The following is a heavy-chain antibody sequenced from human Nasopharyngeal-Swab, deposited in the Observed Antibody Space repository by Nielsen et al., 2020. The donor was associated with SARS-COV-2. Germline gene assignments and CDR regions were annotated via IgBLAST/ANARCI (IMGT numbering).Heavy chain of an antibody. CDR3: AREADSHDF. J-gene: IGHJ4*02. CDR1: GFTFSSYA. Sequence: GESLKISCVASGFTFSSYAMNWVRQAPGKGLEWVAVVLYDGTTKYYADSVKGRFTISRDTSENTLYLQMNSLRPEDTAVYYCAREADSHDFWGQGTLVTVSS. V-gene: IGHV3-30-3*01. CDR2: VLYDGTTK.